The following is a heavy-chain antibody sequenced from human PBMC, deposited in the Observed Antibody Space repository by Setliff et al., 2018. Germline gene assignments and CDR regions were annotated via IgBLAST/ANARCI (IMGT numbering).Heavy chain of an antibody. Sequence: PSETLSLTCGASGGSFSDYYWSWIRQTPGKGLEWVGEINHRGSTNYNPSLKSRVTISVETSKDQFSLKVISMTAADTAVYYCARGRNIAARLLDSWGQGTLVTVSS. V-gene: IGHV4-34*01. CDR3: ARGRNIAARLLDS. CDR1: GGSFSDYY. CDR2: INHRGST. J-gene: IGHJ4*02. D-gene: IGHD6-6*01.